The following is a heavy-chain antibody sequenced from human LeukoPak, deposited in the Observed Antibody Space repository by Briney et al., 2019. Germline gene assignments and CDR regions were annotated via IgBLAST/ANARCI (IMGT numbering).Heavy chain of an antibody. V-gene: IGHV3-53*01. CDR2: IYSGGST. CDR1: GFTVSSNY. Sequence: GRSLRLSCASSGFTVSSNYMSWVRQAPGKGLEWVSVIYSGGSTYYADSVKGRFTISRDNSKNTLYLQMNSLRAEDTAVYYCAILVGAIPFDYWGQGTLVTVSS. D-gene: IGHD1-26*01. CDR3: AILVGAIPFDY. J-gene: IGHJ4*02.